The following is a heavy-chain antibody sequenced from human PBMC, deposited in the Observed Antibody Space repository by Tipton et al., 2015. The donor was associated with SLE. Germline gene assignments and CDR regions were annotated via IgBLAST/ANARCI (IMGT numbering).Heavy chain of an antibody. V-gene: IGHV4-30-4*02. Sequence: TLSLTCTVSGGSIISGDYFWTWIRQPPGKGLEWIGYISDNGITNYNPSLKSRVTISVDTSKNQFSLKLSSVTAADTAVYYCARGSWGSDAFDIWGQGTVVTVSS. D-gene: IGHD3-10*01. CDR1: GGSIISGDYF. CDR2: ISDNGIT. J-gene: IGHJ3*02. CDR3: ARGSWGSDAFDI.